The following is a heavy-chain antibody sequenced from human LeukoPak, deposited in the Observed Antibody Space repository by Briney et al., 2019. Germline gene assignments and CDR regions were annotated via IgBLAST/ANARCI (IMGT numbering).Heavy chain of an antibody. CDR2: IWHDGSKT. D-gene: IGHD4-17*01. CDR1: GFIFSRYD. V-gene: IGHV3-33*01. CDR3: ARDPATVTSHFDY. Sequence: GTSLRLSCVASGFIFSRYDMHWVRQAPGKRLEWVALIWHDGSKTHYADSVKGRFTISRDDSKSTLYVQMNSLRVEDTAVYYCARDPATVTSHFDYWGQGALVTVSS. J-gene: IGHJ4*02.